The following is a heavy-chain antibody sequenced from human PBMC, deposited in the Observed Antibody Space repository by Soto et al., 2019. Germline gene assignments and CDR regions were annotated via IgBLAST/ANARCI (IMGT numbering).Heavy chain of an antibody. V-gene: IGHV3-48*01. CDR2: ISSSSSTI. Sequence: PGGSLRLSCAASGFTFSSYSMNWVRQAPGKGLEWVSYISSSSSTIYYADSVKGRFTISRDNAKNSLYLQMNSLRAEDTAVYYCAKDQLWLSLYFDYWGQGTLVTVSS. CDR1: GFTFSSYS. D-gene: IGHD5-18*01. CDR3: AKDQLWLSLYFDY. J-gene: IGHJ4*02.